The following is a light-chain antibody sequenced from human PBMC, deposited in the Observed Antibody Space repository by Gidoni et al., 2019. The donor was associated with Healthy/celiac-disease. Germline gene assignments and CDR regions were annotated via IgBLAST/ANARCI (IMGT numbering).Light chain of an antibody. CDR3: QQYDNLPVT. CDR1: QDISNY. J-gene: IGKJ3*01. Sequence: DIKMTQFPSSLSASVGDRVTITCQASQDISNYLNWYQQKPGKAPKLLIYDASNLETGVPSRFSGSGSGTDFTFTISSLQPEDIATYYCQQYDNLPVTFGPGTKVDIK. CDR2: DAS. V-gene: IGKV1-33*01.